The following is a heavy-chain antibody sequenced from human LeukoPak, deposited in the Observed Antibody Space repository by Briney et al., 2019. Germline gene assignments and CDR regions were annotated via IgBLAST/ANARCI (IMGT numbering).Heavy chain of an antibody. D-gene: IGHD3-16*01. V-gene: IGHV3-21*04. CDR2: ISSSSSYI. Sequence: KAGGSLRLSCAASGFTFSSYSMNWVRQAPGKGLEWVSSISSSSSYIYYADSVKGRFTISRDNAKNSLYLQMNSLRAEDTAVYYCATFGTHIYGMDVWGQGTTVTVSS. CDR1: GFTFSSYS. J-gene: IGHJ6*02. CDR3: ATFGTHIYGMDV.